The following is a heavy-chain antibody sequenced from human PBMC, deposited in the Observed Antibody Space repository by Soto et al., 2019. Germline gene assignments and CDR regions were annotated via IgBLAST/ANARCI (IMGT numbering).Heavy chain of an antibody. CDR2: ISGSGGST. D-gene: IGHD6-13*01. V-gene: IGHV3-23*01. J-gene: IGHJ4*02. CDR1: GFTFSSYA. CDR3: AKGLIAAADLNYFDY. Sequence: GGSLRLSCAASGFTFSSYAMSWVRQAPGKGLEWVSAISGSGGSTYYADSVKGRFTISRDNSKNTLYLQMNSLRAEETAVYYCAKGLIAAADLNYFDYWGQGTLVTVSS.